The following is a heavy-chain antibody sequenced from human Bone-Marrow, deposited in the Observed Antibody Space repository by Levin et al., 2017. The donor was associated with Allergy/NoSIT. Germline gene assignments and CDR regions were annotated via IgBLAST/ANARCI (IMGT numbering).Heavy chain of an antibody. J-gene: IGHJ6*03. Sequence: GGSLRLSCAASGFTFSSYAMHWVRQAPGKGLEWVAVISYDGSNKYYADSVKGRFTISRDNSKNTLYLQMNSLRAEDTAVYYCARAGYCSSTSCYVPYYYYYYMDVWGKGTTVTVSS. CDR1: GFTFSSYA. D-gene: IGHD2-2*01. CDR2: ISYDGSNK. V-gene: IGHV3-30-3*01. CDR3: ARAGYCSSTSCYVPYYYYYYMDV.